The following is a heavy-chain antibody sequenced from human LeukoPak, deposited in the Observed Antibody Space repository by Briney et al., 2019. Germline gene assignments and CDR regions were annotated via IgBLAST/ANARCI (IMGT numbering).Heavy chain of an antibody. Sequence: APVWGCWKGDGYTFTSYPMYWARKVPCQRFWLILSINAGTGNTKYSQKFQGRVTITRDTSASTAYMELSSLRSEDTAVYYCARVGPPRIAAAGPLYNWFDPWGQGTLVTVSS. CDR3: ARVGPPRIAAAGPLYNWFDP. J-gene: IGHJ5*02. V-gene: IGHV1-3*01. CDR1: GYTFTSYP. D-gene: IGHD6-13*01. CDR2: INAGTGNT.